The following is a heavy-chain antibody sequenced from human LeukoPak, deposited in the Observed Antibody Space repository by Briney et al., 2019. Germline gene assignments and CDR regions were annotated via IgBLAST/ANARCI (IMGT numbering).Heavy chain of an antibody. V-gene: IGHV1-2*02. Sequence: ASVKVSCKASGYTFTGYYMHWVRQAPGQGLEWMGWINPNSGGTNYAQKFQGRVTMTRDTSISTAYMELSRLRSDDTAVYYCARHSNYYGSGSPYYYYGMDVWGQGTTVTVSS. D-gene: IGHD3-10*01. CDR1: GYTFTGYY. CDR2: INPNSGGT. J-gene: IGHJ6*02. CDR3: ARHSNYYGSGSPYYYYGMDV.